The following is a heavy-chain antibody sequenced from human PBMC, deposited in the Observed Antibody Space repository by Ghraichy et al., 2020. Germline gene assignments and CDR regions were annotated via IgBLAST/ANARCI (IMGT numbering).Heavy chain of an antibody. CDR1: GFTFSTYA. V-gene: IGHV3-23*01. Sequence: GGSLRLSCAASGFTFSTYAMNWVRQAPGKGLEWVSVISSTGGSTYYADSVKGRFTISRDNSKNTLYLQMNSLRAEDTAVYYCAKDRYYDVLTGSPIDYWGQGTLVTVSS. J-gene: IGHJ4*02. CDR3: AKDRYYDVLTGSPIDY. D-gene: IGHD3-9*01. CDR2: ISSTGGST.